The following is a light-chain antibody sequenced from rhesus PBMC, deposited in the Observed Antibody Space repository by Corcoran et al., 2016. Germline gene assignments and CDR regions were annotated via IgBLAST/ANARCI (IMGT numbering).Light chain of an antibody. V-gene: IGKV3-17*01. Sequence: EIVLTQSPATLSLSPGERATLSCRASQSVSSSLAWYQQKPGQAPRLLIYDASSRATGIPDRLSGRWSGTDFTLTISGLEPEDVGVYYCQQSSKWPLTFGGGTKVDFK. CDR1: QSVSSS. J-gene: IGKJ4*01. CDR3: QQSSKWPLT. CDR2: DAS.